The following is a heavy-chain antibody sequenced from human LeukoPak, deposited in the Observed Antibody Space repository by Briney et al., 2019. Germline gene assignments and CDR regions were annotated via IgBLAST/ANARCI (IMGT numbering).Heavy chain of an antibody. Sequence: GGSLRLSCAASGFTFSSYWMSWVRQAPGKGLEWVANIKQDGSEKYYVDSVKGRFTISRDNAKNSLYLKMNSLRAEDTAVYYCARDPTTVTPIGDYWGQGTLVTVSS. CDR2: IKQDGSEK. D-gene: IGHD4-17*01. CDR3: ARDPTTVTPIGDY. J-gene: IGHJ4*02. CDR1: GFTFSSYW. V-gene: IGHV3-7*01.